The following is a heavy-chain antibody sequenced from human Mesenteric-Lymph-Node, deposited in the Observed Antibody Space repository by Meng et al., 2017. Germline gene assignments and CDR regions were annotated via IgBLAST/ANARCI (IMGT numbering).Heavy chain of an antibody. D-gene: IGHD6-13*01. CDR3: ARDAKYSSSWYGALLDY. V-gene: IGHV4-39*07. CDR2: IYYSGST. Sequence: SETLSLTCTVSGGSISSSSYYWGWIRQPPGKGLEWIGSIYYSGSTYYNPSLKSRVTISVDTSKNQFSLKLSSVTAADTAVYYCARDAKYSSSWYGALLDYWGQGTLVTVSS. CDR1: GGSISSSSYY. J-gene: IGHJ4*02.